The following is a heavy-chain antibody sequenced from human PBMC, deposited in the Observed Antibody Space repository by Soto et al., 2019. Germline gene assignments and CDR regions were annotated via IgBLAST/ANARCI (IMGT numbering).Heavy chain of an antibody. J-gene: IGHJ4*01. CDR3: ARDLDDSSGYDY. CDR1: GGSISSYY. V-gene: IGHV4-59*01. D-gene: IGHD3-22*01. CDR2: IYYSGST. Sequence: SETLSLTCTVSGGSISSYYWSWIRQPPGKGLEWIGYIYYSGSTNYNPSLKSRVTISVDTSKNQFSLKLSSVTAADTAVYYCARDLDDSSGYDYWGHGTLVTVSS.